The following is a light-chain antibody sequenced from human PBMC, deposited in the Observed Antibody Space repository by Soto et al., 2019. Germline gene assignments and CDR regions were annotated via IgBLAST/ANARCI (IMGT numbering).Light chain of an antibody. CDR3: QSYDTSLSGVI. V-gene: IGLV1-40*01. CDR2: ADN. J-gene: IGLJ2*01. CDR1: SSNIGAGYD. Sequence: QSVLTQTPSVSGAPGQKITMSCTWSSSNIGAGYDVHWYQQVPGTAPRLLIYADNNRPSGFPDRFSASKSGASASLDITGLQGDDEDTYYCQSYDTSLSGVIFGAGTKVTVL.